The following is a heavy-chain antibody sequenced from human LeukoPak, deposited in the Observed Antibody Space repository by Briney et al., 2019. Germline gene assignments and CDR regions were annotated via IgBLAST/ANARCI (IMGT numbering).Heavy chain of an antibody. CDR1: GGSLSNYY. CDR3: ARGPASGSDFAWFDP. V-gene: IGHV4-34*01. CDR2: INHSGST. D-gene: IGHD3-10*01. Sequence: SETLSLTCAVYGGSLSNYYWSWIRQPPGKGLEWIGEINHSGSTKFNPSLKSRVTILVDMSKSQFSLELRSVTAADTAVYYCARGPASGSDFAWFDPWGREPWSPSPQ. J-gene: IGHJ5*02.